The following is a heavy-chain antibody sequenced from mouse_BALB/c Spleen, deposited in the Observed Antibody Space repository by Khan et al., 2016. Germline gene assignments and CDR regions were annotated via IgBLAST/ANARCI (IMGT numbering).Heavy chain of an antibody. CDR3: ARDRYDYGSSRYFDV. V-gene: IGHV9-3-1*01. D-gene: IGHD1-1*01. CDR1: GYTFTNYG. CDR2: INTYSGES. Sequence: QIQLVQSGPELKKPGKTVKISCKASGYTFTNYGMNWVKQAPGKGLKWMGWINTYSGESTYADDFKGRFDFSLETSANTAYLQIKNIKHEDTATYFCARDRYDYGSSRYFDVWGAGSTVTVSS. J-gene: IGHJ1*01.